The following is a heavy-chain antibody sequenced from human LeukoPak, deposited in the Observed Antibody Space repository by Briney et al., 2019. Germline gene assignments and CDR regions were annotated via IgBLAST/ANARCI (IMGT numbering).Heavy chain of an antibody. Sequence: PGGSLRLSCAASGFTVSSTYMSWVRQAPGKGLEWVSVIYSGGATYYTDSVKGRFAISRDNSKNTLYLQMNTLRAEDTAVYYRARGNGYNSAFDYWGQGTLVTVSS. D-gene: IGHD5-24*01. V-gene: IGHV3-53*01. CDR1: GFTVSSTY. J-gene: IGHJ4*02. CDR2: IYSGGAT. CDR3: ARGNGYNSAFDY.